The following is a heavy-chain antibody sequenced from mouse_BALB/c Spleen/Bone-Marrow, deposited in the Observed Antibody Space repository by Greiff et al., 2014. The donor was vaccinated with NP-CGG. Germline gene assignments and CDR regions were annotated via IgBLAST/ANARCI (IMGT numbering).Heavy chain of an antibody. CDR1: GFSLTSYG. J-gene: IGHJ3*01. CDR2: IWAGGST. Sequence: QVQLQQSGPGLVAPSQSLSITCTVSGFSLTSYGIHWVRQPPGKGLEWLGVIWAGGSTNYNSAHMSRLNINKDSSKSQVFLKMNSLQSNGTSMYYCARDQGYYGSSPSWFAYWGQGTLVTVSA. CDR3: ARDQGYYGSSPSWFAY. D-gene: IGHD1-1*01. V-gene: IGHV2-9*02.